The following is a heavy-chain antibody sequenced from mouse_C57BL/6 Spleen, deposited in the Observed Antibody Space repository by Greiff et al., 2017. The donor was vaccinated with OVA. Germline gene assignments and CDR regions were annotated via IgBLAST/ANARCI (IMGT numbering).Heavy chain of an antibody. J-gene: IGHJ2*01. Sequence: VKLMESGAELVRPGASVKLSCKASGYTFTAYYINWVKQRPGQGLEWIARIYPGSGNTYYNEKFKGKATLTAEKSSSTAYMQLSSLTSEDSAVYFGASRYYGSRGDYFDCWGQGTTLTVSS. CDR2: IYPGSGNT. CDR3: ASRYYGSRGDYFDC. V-gene: IGHV1-76*01. D-gene: IGHD1-1*01. CDR1: GYTFTAYY.